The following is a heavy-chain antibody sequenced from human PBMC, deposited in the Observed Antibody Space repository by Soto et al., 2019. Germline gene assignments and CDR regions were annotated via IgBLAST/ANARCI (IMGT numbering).Heavy chain of an antibody. CDR2: ISYDGSNK. CDR3: ARALDYYYGRDV. Sequence: QVQLVESGGGVVQPGRSLRLSCAASGFTFSSYAMHWVRQAPGKVLEWVAVISYDGSNKYYADSVKGRFTISIDNSKNMRYLQMISLSAEDTTVYYCARALDYYYGRDVWGQETTVTVS. CDR1: GFTFSSYA. J-gene: IGHJ6*02. V-gene: IGHV3-30-3*01.